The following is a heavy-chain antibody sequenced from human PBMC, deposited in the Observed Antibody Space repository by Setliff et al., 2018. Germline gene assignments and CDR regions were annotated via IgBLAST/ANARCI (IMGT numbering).Heavy chain of an antibody. V-gene: IGHV1-18*01. CDR3: ARLTYNLYYYYLDV. J-gene: IGHJ6*03. Sequence: VASVKVSCKASGYTFTSYGISWVRQAPGQGLEWMGWISAYNGNTNYAQKLQGRVTMTTDTSTSTAYMELRSLRSDDTAVYYCARLTYNLYYYYLDVWGKGTPVTVSS. CDR2: ISAYNGNT. D-gene: IGHD1-1*01. CDR1: GYTFTSYG.